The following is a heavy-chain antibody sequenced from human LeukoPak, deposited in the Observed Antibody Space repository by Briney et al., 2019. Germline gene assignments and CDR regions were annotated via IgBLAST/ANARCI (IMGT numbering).Heavy chain of an antibody. V-gene: IGHV3-30-3*01. CDR1: GFTFSRYA. CDR3: ARDRSDIVLMVYTYYFDY. D-gene: IGHD2-8*01. J-gene: IGHJ4*02. Sequence: GGSLRLSCAASGFTFSRYAMHWVRQAPGKGLEWVAVISYDGSNKYYADSVKGRFTISRDNSKNTLYLQMNSLRAEDTAVYYCARDRSDIVLMVYTYYFDYWGQGTLVTVSS. CDR2: ISYDGSNK.